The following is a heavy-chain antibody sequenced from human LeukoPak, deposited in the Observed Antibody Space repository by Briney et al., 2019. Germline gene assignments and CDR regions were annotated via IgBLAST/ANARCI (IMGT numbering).Heavy chain of an antibody. V-gene: IGHV4-39*07. CDR3: ARDRRDYGDYARFDY. CDR2: IYYSGST. CDR1: GGSISSHY. D-gene: IGHD4-17*01. J-gene: IGHJ4*02. Sequence: SETLSLTCTVSGGSISSHYWGWIRQPPGKGLEWIGSIYYSGSTYYNPSLKSRVTISVDTSKNQFSLKLSSVTAADTAVYYCARDRRDYGDYARFDYWGQGTLVTVSS.